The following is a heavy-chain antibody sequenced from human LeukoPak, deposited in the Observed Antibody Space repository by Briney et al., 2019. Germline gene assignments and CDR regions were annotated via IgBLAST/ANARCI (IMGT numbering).Heavy chain of an antibody. J-gene: IGHJ3*02. CDR1: GFTFNSYW. D-gene: IGHD2-15*01. CDR3: AKDMGYCSGGSCYGFTYSYAFDI. V-gene: IGHV3-74*01. CDR2: INSDGTTS. Sequence: GGSLRLSCTASGFTFNSYWMHWVRQTPGRGLVWVSHINSDGTTSNYADSVKGRFTVSRDNAKNSLYLQMNSLRAEDMALYYCAKDMGYCSGGSCYGFTYSYAFDIWGQGTMVTVSS.